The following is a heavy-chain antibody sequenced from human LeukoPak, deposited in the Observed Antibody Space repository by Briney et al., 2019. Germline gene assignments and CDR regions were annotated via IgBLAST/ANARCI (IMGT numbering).Heavy chain of an antibody. D-gene: IGHD5-18*01. V-gene: IGHV4-59*01. Sequence: SETLSLTCTVSGGSISSYYWSWIRQSPGKGLEWIGYIYYTGNTNYNPSLKSRVTISVDTSKNQFSLKLSSVTAADTAVYYCARVDTAMPMYHFDYWGQGTLVTVSS. CDR2: IYYTGNT. CDR3: ARVDTAMPMYHFDY. CDR1: GGSISSYY. J-gene: IGHJ4*02.